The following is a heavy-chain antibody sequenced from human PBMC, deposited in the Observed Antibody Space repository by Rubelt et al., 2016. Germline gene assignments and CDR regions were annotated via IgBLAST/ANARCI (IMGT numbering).Heavy chain of an antibody. CDR3: ARVRLRGGGSYSPFDY. V-gene: IGHV3-30*04. D-gene: IGHD1-26*01. J-gene: IGHJ4*02. CDR2: ISYDGSNK. Sequence: EYGGGVVQPGRSLRLSCAASGFTFSSYAMHWVRQAPGKGLEWVAVISYDGSNKYYADSVKGRFTISRDNSKNTLYLQMNSLRAEDTAVYYCARVRLRGGGSYSPFDYWGQGTLVTVSS. CDR1: GFTFSSYA.